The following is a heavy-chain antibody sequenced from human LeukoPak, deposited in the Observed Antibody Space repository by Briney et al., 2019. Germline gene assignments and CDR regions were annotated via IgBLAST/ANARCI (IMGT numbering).Heavy chain of an antibody. CDR3: ARAGVEVRRALFDY. CDR1: GGSISSYY. D-gene: IGHD1-1*01. J-gene: IGHJ4*02. CDR2: IYSSGST. V-gene: IGHV4-59*01. Sequence: PSETLSLTCTVSGGSISSYYWSWIRQPPGKGLEWIGYIYSSGSTNYNPSLKSRVTISVATSKNQFSLKLSSVTAADTAVYYCARAGVEVRRALFDYWGQGTLVTVSS.